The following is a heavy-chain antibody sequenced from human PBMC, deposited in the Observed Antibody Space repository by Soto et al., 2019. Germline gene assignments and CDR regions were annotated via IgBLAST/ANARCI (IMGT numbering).Heavy chain of an antibody. CDR2: ISGSGDST. CDR1: GFTFSSYG. CDR3: AKQTPYSNSWYEIDH. Sequence: EVQLLESGGGLVQPGGSLRLSCAASGFTFSSYGINWVRQAPGKGLEWVSGISGSGDSTHYADSVKGRFTISRDNSKTTLYLRMNSLRAEDTAVYYCAKQTPYSNSWYEIDHRGQGALVTVSS. J-gene: IGHJ4*02. V-gene: IGHV3-23*01. D-gene: IGHD6-13*01.